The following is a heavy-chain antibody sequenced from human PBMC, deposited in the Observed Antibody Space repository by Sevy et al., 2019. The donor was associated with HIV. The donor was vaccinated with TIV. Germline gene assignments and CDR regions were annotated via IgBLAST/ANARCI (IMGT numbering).Heavy chain of an antibody. V-gene: IGHV1-2*04. Sequence: ASVKVSCKASGYTFTGYYIHWVRQAPGQGLEWMGWINPNSGGTNYAQKFQGWVTMTRDTSISTAYMELSRLRSDDTAVYYCAREKGYYDNSGYQRYDAFDIWDQGTMVTVSS. CDR3: AREKGYYDNSGYQRYDAFDI. CDR2: INPNSGGT. D-gene: IGHD3-22*01. J-gene: IGHJ3*02. CDR1: GYTFTGYY.